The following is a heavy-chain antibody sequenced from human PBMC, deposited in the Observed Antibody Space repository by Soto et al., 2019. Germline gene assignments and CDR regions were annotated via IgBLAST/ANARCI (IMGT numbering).Heavy chain of an antibody. J-gene: IGHJ6*02. V-gene: IGHV1-69*12. CDR3: AREGCSGGSCYKGVYYGMDV. D-gene: IGHD2-15*01. Sequence: QVQLVQSGAEVKKPGSSVKVSCKASGGTFSSYAISWVRQAPGQGLEWMGGIIPIFGTANYAQKFQGRVTSTADESTSTAYLELSRLRSEDTDVYYCAREGCSGGSCYKGVYYGMDVWGQGTTVTVSS. CDR1: GGTFSSYA. CDR2: IIPIFGTA.